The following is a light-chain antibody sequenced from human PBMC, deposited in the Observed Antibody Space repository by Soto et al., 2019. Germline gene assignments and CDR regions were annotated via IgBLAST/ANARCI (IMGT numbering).Light chain of an antibody. Sequence: DLQMTQSPSSLSASAGDRVTITCRASQSISSYLNWYQQKPGKAPKLLIYAASSLQSGVPSRFSGSGSGTDFTLTISSLQPEDFATYYCQQSYSTPPTFGQGTKVEIK. CDR2: AAS. CDR3: QQSYSTPPT. J-gene: IGKJ1*01. CDR1: QSISSY. V-gene: IGKV1-39*01.